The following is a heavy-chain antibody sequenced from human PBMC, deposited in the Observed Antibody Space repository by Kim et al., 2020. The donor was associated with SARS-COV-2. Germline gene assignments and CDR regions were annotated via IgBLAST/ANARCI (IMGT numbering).Heavy chain of an antibody. V-gene: IGHV4-4*02. D-gene: IGHD1-26*01. J-gene: IGHJ4*02. CDR2: IYHSGTT. CDR1: GDSVSSSYW. CDR3: ARGGWELDY. Sequence: SETLSLTCTVSGDSVSSSYWWSWVRQPPGKGLEWVGEIYHSGTTNYNPSLKSRLTISVDKSKNQFSLRLNSVTAADTAVYYCARGGWELDYWGQGTLVTVSA.